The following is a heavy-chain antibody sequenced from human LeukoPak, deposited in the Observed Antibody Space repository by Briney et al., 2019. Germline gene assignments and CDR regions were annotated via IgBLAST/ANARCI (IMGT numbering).Heavy chain of an antibody. D-gene: IGHD3-10*01. V-gene: IGHV3-23*01. CDR1: GFTFSSYA. J-gene: IGHJ6*02. CDR3: AKVPIWYYYYYYYGMDV. CDR2: ISANGRIT. Sequence: QPGGSLRLSCAASGFTFSSYAMSGVRQAPGKGLEWVSGISANGRITYYGDSLKGRFTISRGNSKNTLYLQMNSLRAEDTAVYYCAKVPIWYYYYYYYGMDVWGQGTTVTVSS.